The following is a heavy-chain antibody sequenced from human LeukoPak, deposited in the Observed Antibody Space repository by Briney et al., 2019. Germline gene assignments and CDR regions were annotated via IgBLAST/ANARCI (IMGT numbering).Heavy chain of an antibody. V-gene: IGHV3-48*01. CDR2: ISSSSSTI. Sequence: GGSLRLSCAASGFTFSSYGMHWVRQAPGKGLEWVSYISSSSSTIYYADSVKGRFTISRDNAKNSLYLQMNSLRAEDTAVYYCARGAYYYEDWGQGTLVTVSS. CDR3: ARGAYYYED. D-gene: IGHD3-22*01. CDR1: GFTFSSYG. J-gene: IGHJ4*02.